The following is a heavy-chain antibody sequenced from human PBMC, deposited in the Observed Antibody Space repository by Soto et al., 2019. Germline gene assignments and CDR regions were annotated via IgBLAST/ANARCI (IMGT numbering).Heavy chain of an antibody. J-gene: IGHJ3*02. V-gene: IGHV6-1*01. D-gene: IGHD6-13*01. CDR2: TYYRSKWYN. CDR1: GDSVSSNSAA. CDR3: ATQHSNSWYGNAFDI. Sequence: PSQTLSLTCAISGDSVSSNSAAWNWIRQSPSRGLEWLGRTYYRSKWYNDYAVSVISRISINPDTSKNQFSLQLNSVTPEDTAVYYCATQHSNSWYGNAFDIWGQGTLVTVSS.